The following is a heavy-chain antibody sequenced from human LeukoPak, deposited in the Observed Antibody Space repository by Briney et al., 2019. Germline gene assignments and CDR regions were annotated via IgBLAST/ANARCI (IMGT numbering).Heavy chain of an antibody. CDR3: ARGSSSGTSGHDAFDI. Sequence: SINSRVTISVDTSKKQFSLKLTSVTAADTAVYHCARGSSSGTSGHDAFDIWGQGTMVTVSS. D-gene: IGHD5-12*01. J-gene: IGHJ3*02. V-gene: IGHV4-59*12.